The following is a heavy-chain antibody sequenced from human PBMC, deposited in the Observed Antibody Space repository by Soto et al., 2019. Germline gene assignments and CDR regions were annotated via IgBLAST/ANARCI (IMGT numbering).Heavy chain of an antibody. V-gene: IGHV4-59*01. CDR3: ARDLNPNWFDP. CDR2: IYYSGST. D-gene: IGHD3-9*01. Sequence: SETLSLTCTVSGGSISSYYWSWIRQPPGKGLEWIGYIYYSGSTNYNPSLKSRVTISVDTSKNRFSLKLSSVTAADTAVYYCARDLNPNWFDPWGQGTLVTVSS. CDR1: GGSISSYY. J-gene: IGHJ5*02.